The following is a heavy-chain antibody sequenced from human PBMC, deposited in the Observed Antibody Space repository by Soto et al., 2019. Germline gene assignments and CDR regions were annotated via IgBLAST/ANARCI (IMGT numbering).Heavy chain of an antibody. D-gene: IGHD6-13*01. V-gene: IGHV1-2*02. CDR1: GYTFPGYY. J-gene: IGHJ4*02. CDR3: ERDHGNSWPRHFDY. Sequence: QVHLVQSGAEVKKPGASVKVSCKASGYTFPGYYMHWVRQAPGQGLEWMGWINTQAGGTSYAQRFEGRVTMTRDTSMSTDYLEVNSLRSDDTAVYYCERDHGNSWPRHFDYWGQGTLVTVSS. CDR2: INTQAGGT.